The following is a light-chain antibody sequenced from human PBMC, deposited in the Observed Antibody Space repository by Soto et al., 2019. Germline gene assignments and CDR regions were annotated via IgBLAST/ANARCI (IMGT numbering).Light chain of an antibody. CDR2: GNS. J-gene: IGLJ3*02. V-gene: IGLV1-40*01. Sequence: QSVLTQPPSVSGAPGQRVTISCTGSSSNIGAGYDVHWYQQLPGTAPKLLIYGNSNRPSGVPDRFSGSKSGTSASLAITGLQAKDEADYYCQSYDSSLSGFWVFGGGTKLTVL. CDR1: SSNIGAGYD. CDR3: QSYDSSLSGFWV.